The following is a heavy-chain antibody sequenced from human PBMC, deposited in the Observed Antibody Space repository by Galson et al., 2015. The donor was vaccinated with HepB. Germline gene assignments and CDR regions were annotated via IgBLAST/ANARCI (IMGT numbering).Heavy chain of an antibody. J-gene: IGHJ5*02. D-gene: IGHD3-3*01. Sequence: SVKVSCKASGYTFTSYGISWVRQAPGQGLEWMGWISAYNGNTNYAQKLQGRVTMTTDTSTSTAYMELRSLRSDDTAVYYCARDQFKNFGVVPRMGFDPWGQGTLVTVSS. CDR2: ISAYNGNT. CDR1: GYTFTSYG. V-gene: IGHV1-18*01. CDR3: ARDQFKNFGVVPRMGFDP.